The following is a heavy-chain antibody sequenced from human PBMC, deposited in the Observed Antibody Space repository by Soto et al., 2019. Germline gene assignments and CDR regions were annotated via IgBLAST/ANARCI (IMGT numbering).Heavy chain of an antibody. D-gene: IGHD7-27*01. CDR1: GFSLSTSGVG. J-gene: IGHJ6*02. V-gene: IGHV2-5*02. CDR3: EHTLPPWGGMDV. Sequence: QITLKESGPTLVKPTQTLTLTCTFSGFSLSTSGVGVGWIRQPPGKALEWLALIYWDDDKRYSPSLKRRLTITKDSSKNQMVLTMTTMDPVDTATYYCEHTLPPWGGMDVWGQGTTLTVSS. CDR2: IYWDDDK.